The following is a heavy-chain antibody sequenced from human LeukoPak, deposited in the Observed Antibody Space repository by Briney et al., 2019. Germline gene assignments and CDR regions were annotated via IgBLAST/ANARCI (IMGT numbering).Heavy chain of an antibody. D-gene: IGHD3-10*01. CDR2: FDPEDGET. CDR1: GYTLTELS. CDR3: ASEYYYGSGDLNWFDP. J-gene: IGHJ5*02. Sequence: ASVKVSCKVSGYTLTELSMHWVRQAPGKGLEWMGGFDPEDGETIYAQKFQGRVTMTEDTSTDTAYMELSSLRSEDTAVYYCASEYYYGSGDLNWFDPWGQGTLVTVS. V-gene: IGHV1-24*01.